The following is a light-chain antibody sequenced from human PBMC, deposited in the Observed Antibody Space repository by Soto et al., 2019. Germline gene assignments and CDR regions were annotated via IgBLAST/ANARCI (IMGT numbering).Light chain of an antibody. Sequence: QSALTQPASVSGSPGQSITISCTGTSSDVGSYNYVSWYQQHLGKAPKLMIYEVSNRPSGVSNRFSGSKSGNTASLTISGLQAEDEADYYCISYSSTRIPYVFGTGTKVTVL. CDR1: SSDVGSYNY. CDR2: EVS. J-gene: IGLJ1*01. CDR3: ISYSSTRIPYV. V-gene: IGLV2-14*01.